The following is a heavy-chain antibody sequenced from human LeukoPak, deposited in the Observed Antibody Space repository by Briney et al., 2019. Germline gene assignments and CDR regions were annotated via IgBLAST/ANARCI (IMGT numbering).Heavy chain of an antibody. CDR3: ARDPCSGGTCYSDWIDP. D-gene: IGHD2-15*01. CDR2: INAGNGNT. V-gene: IGHV1-3*01. CDR1: GGTFSSYA. J-gene: IGHJ5*02. Sequence: ASVKVSCKATGGTFSSYAISWVRQAPGQGLEWMGWINAGNGNTKYSQKFQGRVTLTRDTSATTAYMELSSLRSEDTAVYYCARDPCSGGTCYSDWIDPWGQGTLVTVSS.